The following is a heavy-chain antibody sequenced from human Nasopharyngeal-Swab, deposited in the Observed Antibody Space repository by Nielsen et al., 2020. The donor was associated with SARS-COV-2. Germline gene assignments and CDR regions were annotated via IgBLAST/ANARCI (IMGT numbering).Heavy chain of an antibody. D-gene: IGHD7-27*01. Sequence: GEALKISWAASGFTFSSYSMNWVRQAPGKGLEWVSYISSSSSTIYYADSVKGRFTISRDNAKNSLYLQMNSLRAEDTAVYYCARDLGIGAFDIWGQGTMVTVSS. CDR3: ARDLGIGAFDI. CDR2: ISSSSSTI. CDR1: GFTFSSYS. V-gene: IGHV3-48*04. J-gene: IGHJ3*02.